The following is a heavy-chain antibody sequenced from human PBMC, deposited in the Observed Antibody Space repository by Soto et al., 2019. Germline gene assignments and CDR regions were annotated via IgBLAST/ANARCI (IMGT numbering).Heavy chain of an antibody. J-gene: IGHJ3*02. CDR3: VSRTVTTFNAFDI. D-gene: IGHD4-17*01. Sequence: QLQLQESGPGLVRPAETLALTCTVSGGSISRTNYYWGWIRQPPGEGLEWIGSIYESENTYYNPSLKSRVTQSRDASKSQFSLRLSSLTAADTAVFYCVSRTVTTFNAFDIWGHGTMVTVSS. CDR1: GGSISRTNYY. V-gene: IGHV4-39*01. CDR2: IYESENT.